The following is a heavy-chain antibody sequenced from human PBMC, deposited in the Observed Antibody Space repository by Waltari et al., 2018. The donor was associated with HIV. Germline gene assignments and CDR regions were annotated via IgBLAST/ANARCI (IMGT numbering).Heavy chain of an antibody. Sequence: QVQLQQSVPGLVKPSPTLSLTSAISGASVSGHSGPWNWIRQSPSRGLEWLGRTYYNSKWYNDYALSVKSRISINPDTSKNQVSLQLNSVTPEDTAVYYCARLYWGNKAFDIWGQGTMVTVS. D-gene: IGHD3-16*01. CDR3: ARLYWGNKAFDI. J-gene: IGHJ3*02. CDR1: GASVSGHSGP. CDR2: TYYNSKWYN. V-gene: IGHV6-1*01.